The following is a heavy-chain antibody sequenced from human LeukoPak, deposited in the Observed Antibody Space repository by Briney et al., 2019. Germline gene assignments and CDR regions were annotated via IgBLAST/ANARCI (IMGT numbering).Heavy chain of an antibody. D-gene: IGHD6-19*01. CDR3: ARGQGVAGPHGYFDY. CDR2: ISAYNGNT. V-gene: IGHV1-18*01. CDR1: GYTFTSYA. J-gene: IGHJ4*02. Sequence: ASVKVSCKASGYTFTSYAMNWVRQAPGQGLERMGWISAYNGNTNYAQKLQGRVTMTTDTSTSTAYMELRSLRSDDTAVYYCARGQGVAGPHGYFDYWGQGTLVTVSS.